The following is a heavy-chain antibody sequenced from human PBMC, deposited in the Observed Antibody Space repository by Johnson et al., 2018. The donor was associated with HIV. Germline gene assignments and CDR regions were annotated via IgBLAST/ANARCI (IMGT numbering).Heavy chain of an antibody. D-gene: IGHD2-2*01. CDR1: GFTFDDYG. CDR2: ISWNSGDI. Sequence: QLVESGGGLVQPGRSLRLSCAASGFTFDDYGMHWVRQAPGKGLEWVSGISWNSGDIGYADSVKGRFTISRDNSKNTLYLQMSSLRLEDTALYYCAKDSSSRMGFPGFDIWGPGTMVTVSS. V-gene: IGHV3-9*01. J-gene: IGHJ3*02. CDR3: AKDSSSRMGFPGFDI.